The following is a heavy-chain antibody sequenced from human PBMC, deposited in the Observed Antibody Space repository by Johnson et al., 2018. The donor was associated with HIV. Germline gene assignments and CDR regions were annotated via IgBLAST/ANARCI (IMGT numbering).Heavy chain of an antibody. Sequence: VQLVESGGGLVQPGGSLRLSCAASGFTFSSYWMSWVRKAPGKGLAWVANIKQDGSEKYYVDSVKGRFTISRDNSKNTLYLQLNSLRAEDTAVYYCARLAIDYSSGWYGLAFDIWGQGTMVTVSS. D-gene: IGHD6-19*01. V-gene: IGHV3-7*03. CDR3: ARLAIDYSSGWYGLAFDI. CDR2: IKQDGSEK. CDR1: GFTFSSYW. J-gene: IGHJ3*02.